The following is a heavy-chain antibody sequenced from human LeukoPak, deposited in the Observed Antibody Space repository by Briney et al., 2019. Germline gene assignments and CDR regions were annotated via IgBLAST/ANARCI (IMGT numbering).Heavy chain of an antibody. V-gene: IGHV4-30-2*01. Sequence: PSETLSLTCTVSSGSISSGGYYWSWIRQPPGKGLEWIGYIYHSGSTYYNPSLKSRVTISVDRSKNQFSLKLSSVTAADTAVYYCASSDPTRKVWVGGWYFDLWGRGTLVTVSS. CDR2: IYHSGST. CDR3: ASSDPTRKVWVGGWYFDL. D-gene: IGHD3-16*01. J-gene: IGHJ2*01. CDR1: SGSISSGGYY.